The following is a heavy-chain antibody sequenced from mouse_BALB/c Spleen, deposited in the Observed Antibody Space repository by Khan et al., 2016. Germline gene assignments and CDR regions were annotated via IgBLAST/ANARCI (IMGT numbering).Heavy chain of an antibody. CDR3: ARMARTIN. V-gene: IGHV5-6-3*01. J-gene: IGHJ2*01. CDR1: GSIFSSYG. Sequence: EVELVESGGGLGKPGGSLKLSCAASGSIFSSYGMPWVRQTPDKRLDLVATIISNGGSPSYPDRLKGRFTISRDNAKNTLYLQMSSLKSEDTAMYYCARMARTINWGQGTALTVAS. CDR2: IISNGGSP.